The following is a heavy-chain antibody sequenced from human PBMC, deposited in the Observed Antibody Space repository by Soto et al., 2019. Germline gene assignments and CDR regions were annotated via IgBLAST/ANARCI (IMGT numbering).Heavy chain of an antibody. Sequence: GGSLRLSCAASGFTFSSYSMNWVRQAPGKGLEWVSWINSDRSTTYYADSVKGRFTISRDNAKNTLYLQMNSLRAEDTAVYYCASGGSSLNFDSWGQGTLVTVSS. CDR3: ASGGSSLNFDS. CDR2: INSDRSTT. V-gene: IGHV3-48*04. D-gene: IGHD6-6*01. CDR1: GFTFSSYS. J-gene: IGHJ4*02.